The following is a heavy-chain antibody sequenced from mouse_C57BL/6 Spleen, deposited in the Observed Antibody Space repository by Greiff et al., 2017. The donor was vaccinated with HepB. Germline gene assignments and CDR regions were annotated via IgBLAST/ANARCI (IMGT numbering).Heavy chain of an antibody. CDR2: INYDGSST. D-gene: IGHD1-1*01. J-gene: IGHJ2*01. V-gene: IGHV5-16*01. CDR1: GFTFSDYY. Sequence: EVMLVESEGGLVQPGSSMKLSCTASGFTFSDYYMAWVRQVPEKGLEWVANINYDGSSTYYLDSLKSRFIISRDNAKNILYLQMSSLKSEDTATYYCARFITTVGPNYFDYWGQGTTLTVSS. CDR3: ARFITTVGPNYFDY.